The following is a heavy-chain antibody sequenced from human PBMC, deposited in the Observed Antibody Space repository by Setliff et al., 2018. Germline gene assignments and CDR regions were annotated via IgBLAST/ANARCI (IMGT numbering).Heavy chain of an antibody. D-gene: IGHD2-2*01. Sequence: GGSLRLSCTASGFTFGDYAMSWVRQAPGKGLEWVGFIKSKAYGGTTEYAASVKGRFTISRDDSKSIAYLQMNSLKTEDTAVYYCTRRGSTSTNWFDPWGQGTLVTVSS. J-gene: IGHJ5*02. CDR1: GFTFGDYA. CDR2: IKSKAYGGTT. V-gene: IGHV3-49*04. CDR3: TRRGSTSTNWFDP.